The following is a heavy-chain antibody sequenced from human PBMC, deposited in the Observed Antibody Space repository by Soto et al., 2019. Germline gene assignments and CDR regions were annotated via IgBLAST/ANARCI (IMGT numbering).Heavy chain of an antibody. D-gene: IGHD2-15*01. V-gene: IGHV4-39*01. CDR3: ARGSLGYCSGGSCSHFDY. CDR1: EGSVSSSSYY. J-gene: IGHJ4*02. Sequence: SETLSLTCTVSEGSVSSSSYYWGLIRQPPGKGLEWIGSIFHSGSTYYNPSIKSRVTISVDTSVNQFSLKLSSVTAADTAVYYCARGSLGYCSGGSCSHFDYWGQGTLVTVSS. CDR2: IFHSGST.